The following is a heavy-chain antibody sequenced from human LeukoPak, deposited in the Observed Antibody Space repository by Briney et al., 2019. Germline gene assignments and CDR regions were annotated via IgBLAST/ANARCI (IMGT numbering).Heavy chain of an antibody. V-gene: IGHV4-34*01. CDR3: ARDNPYGSGSYCDY. CDR2: IYYSGST. CDR1: GGSFSGYY. J-gene: IGHJ4*02. D-gene: IGHD3-10*01. Sequence: SETLSLTCAVYGGSFSGYYWSWIRQPPGKGLEWIGYIYYSGSTYYNPSLKSRVTISVDTSKNQFSLKLSSVTAADTAVYYCARDNPYGSGSYCDYWGQGTLVTASS.